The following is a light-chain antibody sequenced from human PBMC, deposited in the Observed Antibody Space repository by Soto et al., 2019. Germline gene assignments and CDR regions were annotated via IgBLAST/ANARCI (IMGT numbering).Light chain of an antibody. J-gene: IGKJ2*01. CDR3: QQRSNWPPYT. V-gene: IGKV3-11*01. CDR1: QSVSSY. CDR2: DAS. Sequence: EIVLTQSPATLSLSPGERATLSCRASQSVSSYLAWYQQKPGQAPRLLIYDASNRATGIPARFSGSGSGTDFTLTIIRLEPEDFAAYYCQQRSNWPPYTFGQGTKLEIK.